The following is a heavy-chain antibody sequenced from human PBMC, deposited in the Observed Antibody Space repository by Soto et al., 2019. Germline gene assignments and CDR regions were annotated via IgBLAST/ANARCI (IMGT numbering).Heavy chain of an antibody. Sequence: QVQLVQSGAEVKRPGSSVKVSCKASGGTFSSYPISWVRQAPGQGPEWMGGTNGNLGTGNYAQKFRGRLTITTDISTTTAYMELSSLTSKDTAVYYCARRDSHGYFRYFDNWGQGTLVTVSS. CDR1: GGTFSSYP. J-gene: IGHJ4*02. CDR2: TNGNLGTG. D-gene: IGHD4-17*01. V-gene: IGHV1-69*06. CDR3: ARRDSHGYFRYFDN.